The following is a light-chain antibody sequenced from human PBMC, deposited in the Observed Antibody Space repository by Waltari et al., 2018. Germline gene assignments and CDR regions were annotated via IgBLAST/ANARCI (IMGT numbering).Light chain of an antibody. CDR1: QSLSSSY. V-gene: IGKV3-20*01. CDR2: GSS. CDR3: QQFGSSPRGT. Sequence: IVLTQSPGTLSLSPGDTGTLSCSASQSLSSSYLAWYQQRPGQAPRLLIYGSSNRATGIPDRFSGSGSGTHFTLIISVLEPEDSAVYYCQQFGSSPRGTFGQGTKLEIK. J-gene: IGKJ2*01.